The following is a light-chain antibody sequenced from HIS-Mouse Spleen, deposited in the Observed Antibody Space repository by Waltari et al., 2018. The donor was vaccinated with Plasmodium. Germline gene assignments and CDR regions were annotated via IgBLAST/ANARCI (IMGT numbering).Light chain of an antibody. CDR3: SSYAGSNNLV. V-gene: IGLV2-8*01. CDR1: RSDVGGYNY. CDR2: EVS. Sequence: QSALTQPPSASGSPGQAVTISCTGTRSDVGGYNYVSWYQQHQGKAPKLMIYEVSKRPSGVPDRFSGSKSGNTASLTVSGLQAEDEADYYCSSYAGSNNLVFGGGTKLTVL. J-gene: IGLJ2*01.